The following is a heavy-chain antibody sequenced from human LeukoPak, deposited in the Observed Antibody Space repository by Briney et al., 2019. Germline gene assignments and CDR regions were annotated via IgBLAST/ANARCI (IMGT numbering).Heavy chain of an antibody. CDR1: GGTFNTYA. Sequence: ASVKVSCKASGGTFNTYAFSWVRQAPGQGLEWMGGIIPIFGTANYAQKCQGRVTITADESTSTAYMELSSLRSEDTAVYYCARGGLYGSGSYHDYYYYMDVWGKGTTVTISS. J-gene: IGHJ6*03. D-gene: IGHD3-10*01. CDR2: IIPIFGTA. V-gene: IGHV1-69*13. CDR3: ARGGLYGSGSYHDYYYYMDV.